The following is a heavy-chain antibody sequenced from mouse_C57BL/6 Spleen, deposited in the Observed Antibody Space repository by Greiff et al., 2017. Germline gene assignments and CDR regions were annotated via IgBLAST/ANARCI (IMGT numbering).Heavy chain of an antibody. V-gene: IGHV1-64*01. CDR2: IHPNSGST. D-gene: IGHD3-2*02. Sequence: QVQLQQPGAELVKPGASVKLSCKASGYTFTSYWMHWVKQRPGQGLEWIGMIHPNSGSTNYNEKFKSKATLTVDKSSSTAYMQLSSLTSEDSAVXYCARWEAFYYAMDYWGQGTSVTVSS. CDR1: GYTFTSYW. CDR3: ARWEAFYYAMDY. J-gene: IGHJ4*01.